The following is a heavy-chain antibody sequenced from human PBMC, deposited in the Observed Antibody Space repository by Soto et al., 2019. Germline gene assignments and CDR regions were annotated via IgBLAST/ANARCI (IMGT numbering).Heavy chain of an antibody. CDR1: GFTFSSYS. J-gene: IGHJ4*02. D-gene: IGHD1-26*01. CDR2: IGSNSGYI. V-gene: IGHV3-21*01. CDR3: ARVGINYYDSGNYFGKDY. Sequence: EVQLVESGGGLVKPGGSLRLSCTASGFTFSSYSMNWVRQAPGKGLEWVSSIGSNSGYIYYADSVKGRFIISRDNAQNSLFLQMNNLRAEDTAVYYCARVGINYYDSGNYFGKDYWGQGTLVAVSS.